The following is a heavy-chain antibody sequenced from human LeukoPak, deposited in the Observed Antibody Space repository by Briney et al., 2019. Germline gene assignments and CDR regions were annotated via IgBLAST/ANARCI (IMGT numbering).Heavy chain of an antibody. D-gene: IGHD1-14*01. J-gene: IGHJ4*02. CDR3: AEGYNPYYFDY. CDR1: RDFISDYY. Sequence: SGTLSLTCTVSRDFISDYYWSWVRQPPEKGLEWIGYISYNGATNYNPSLKSRVAISIDTSKKHFSLKLSSVTAADTAVYYCAEGYNPYYFDYWGQGALVTVSS. CDR2: ISYNGAT. V-gene: IGHV4-59*01.